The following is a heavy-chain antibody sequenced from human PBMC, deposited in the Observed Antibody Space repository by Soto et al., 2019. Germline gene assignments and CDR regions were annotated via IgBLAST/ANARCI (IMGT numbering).Heavy chain of an antibody. D-gene: IGHD4-17*01. V-gene: IGHV4-59*01. CDR2: IYYSGRT. CDR1: GDSIRSNY. J-gene: IGHJ4*02. CDR3: ARLVRDYGDYGAFHF. Sequence: QVQLQESGPGLVKTSETLSLTCAVSGDSIRSNYWSWIRQPTGKGLERIGYIYYSGRTKHNPYLKRRLTISVDTSDNQSSLRLRSVTAADTDVYYFARLVRDYGDYGAFHFWGQGTLVTVSS.